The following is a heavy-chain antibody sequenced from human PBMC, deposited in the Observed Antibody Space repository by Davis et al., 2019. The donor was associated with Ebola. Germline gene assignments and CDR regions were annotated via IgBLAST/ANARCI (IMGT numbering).Heavy chain of an antibody. D-gene: IGHD2-15*01. Sequence: PSETLSLTCTVSGGSISSHYWGWIRQPAGKGLEWIGRIDNNGSPNYNPSLKSRLTMSVDTSKNQFSLRLSSVTAADTAVYYCARGKGRIYCSGGSCSKLYDYYYYGMDVWGQGTTVTVSS. J-gene: IGHJ6*02. CDR3: ARGKGRIYCSGGSCSKLYDYYYYGMDV. V-gene: IGHV4-4*07. CDR2: IDNNGSP. CDR1: GGSISSHY.